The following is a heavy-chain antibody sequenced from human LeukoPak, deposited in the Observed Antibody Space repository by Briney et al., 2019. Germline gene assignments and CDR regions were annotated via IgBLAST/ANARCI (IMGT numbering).Heavy chain of an antibody. CDR2: ISYDGSNK. CDR3: ARIPRRWELQVAWFDP. CDR1: GFTFSSYA. Sequence: GRSLRLSCAASGFTFSSYAMHWVRQAPGKGLEWVAGISYDGSNKYYADSVKGRFTISRDNSKNTLYLQMNSLRAEDTAVYYCARIPRRWELQVAWFDPWGQGTLVTVSS. J-gene: IGHJ5*02. V-gene: IGHV3-30-3*01. D-gene: IGHD1-26*01.